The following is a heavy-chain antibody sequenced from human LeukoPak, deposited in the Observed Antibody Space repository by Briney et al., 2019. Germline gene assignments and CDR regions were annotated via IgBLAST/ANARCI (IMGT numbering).Heavy chain of an antibody. Sequence: SQTLSLTCTVSGGSISSGGYYWSWIRQHPGKGLEWIGYIYYSGSTYYNPSLKSRVTISVDTSKNQFSLKLSSVTAADTAVYYCARRGTVTLYDDAFDIWGQGTMVTVSS. CDR3: ARRGTVTLYDDAFDI. V-gene: IGHV4-31*03. CDR1: GGSISSGGYY. CDR2: IYYSGST. D-gene: IGHD4-17*01. J-gene: IGHJ3*02.